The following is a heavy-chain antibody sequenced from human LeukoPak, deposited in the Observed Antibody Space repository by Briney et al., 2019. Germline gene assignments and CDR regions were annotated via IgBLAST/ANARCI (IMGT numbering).Heavy chain of an antibody. Sequence: ASVKVSCKASGYTFTGYYMHWVRQAPGQGLEWMGWINPNSGGTNYAQKFQGWVTMTRDTSISTAYMELSRLRSDDTAVYYCARAGYCSGGSCYYYGMDVRGQGTTVTVSS. CDR3: ARAGYCSGGSCYYYGMDV. J-gene: IGHJ6*02. D-gene: IGHD2-15*01. CDR2: INPNSGGT. CDR1: GYTFTGYY. V-gene: IGHV1-2*04.